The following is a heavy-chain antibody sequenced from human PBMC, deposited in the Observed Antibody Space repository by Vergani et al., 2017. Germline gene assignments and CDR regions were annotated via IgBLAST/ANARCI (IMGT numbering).Heavy chain of an antibody. CDR1: EYSFGNYW. Sequence: EVELVQSGPEMRKPGESLKISCKGSEYSFGNYWIGWGRQMPGKGLEWMGIIYPSDSDTRYSPSFQGQVTISADKSISTAFLHWDSLKASDTALYYCARHTTYTDSWGQGTLVTVSS. J-gene: IGHJ4*02. CDR3: ARHTTYTDS. V-gene: IGHV5-51*01. D-gene: IGHD1-1*01. CDR2: IYPSDSDT.